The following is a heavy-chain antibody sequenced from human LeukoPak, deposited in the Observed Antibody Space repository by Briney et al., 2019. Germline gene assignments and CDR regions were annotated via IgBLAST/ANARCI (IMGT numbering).Heavy chain of an antibody. CDR1: GYTFTSYG. CDR2: ISTYNGTT. D-gene: IGHD3-9*01. Sequence: ASVKVSCKASGYTFTSYGISWVRQAPGQGLEWMGWISTYNGTTNYAQKLQGRVTMTTDTSTSTAYMELRSLRSDDTAVYYCAIDILTGYLYYYYYYGMDVWGQGTTVTVSS. V-gene: IGHV1-18*01. J-gene: IGHJ6*02. CDR3: AIDILTGYLYYYYYYGMDV.